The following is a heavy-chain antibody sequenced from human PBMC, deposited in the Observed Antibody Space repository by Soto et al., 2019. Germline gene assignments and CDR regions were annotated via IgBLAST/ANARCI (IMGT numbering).Heavy chain of an antibody. V-gene: IGHV4-4*02. CDR1: GGSISSSNW. Sequence: QVQLQESGPGLVKPSGTLALTCAVSGGSISSSNWWRWVRQPPGKVLEWIGEIYHSGSTNYHPSLTSRVTISVDKSKNQSSLKLSSVTAADTAVYYCARGHDAFDIWGQGTMVTVSS. CDR3: ARGHDAFDI. J-gene: IGHJ3*02. CDR2: IYHSGST.